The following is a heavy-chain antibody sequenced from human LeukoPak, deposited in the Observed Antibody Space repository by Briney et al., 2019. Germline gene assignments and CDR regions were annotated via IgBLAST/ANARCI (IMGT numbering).Heavy chain of an antibody. Sequence: ASVKVSCKASGYTFTSYGISWVRQAPGQGLEWMGWISAYNGNTNYAQKLQGRVTMTTDTSTSTAYMELRSLRSDDTAVYYRASDLGYCSSTSCYEKYYGMDVWGQGTTVTVSS. V-gene: IGHV1-18*01. J-gene: IGHJ6*02. CDR1: GYTFTSYG. CDR3: ASDLGYCSSTSCYEKYYGMDV. CDR2: ISAYNGNT. D-gene: IGHD2-2*01.